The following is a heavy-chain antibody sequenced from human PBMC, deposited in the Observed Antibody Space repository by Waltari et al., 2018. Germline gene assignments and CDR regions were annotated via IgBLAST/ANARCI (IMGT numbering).Heavy chain of an antibody. V-gene: IGHV3-15*07. CDR1: GFTCGHAW. Sequence: VESGGDLVKPGGALRLSCAAAGFTCGHAWLNGVRPAPGKGLEWVARVKRKIEGEATDYAPPVKGRFIVSRDDSKNTLYLQMNSLKTEDTAVYYCTTGYGSNWYSWGQGTLVTVSS. J-gene: IGHJ4*02. CDR3: TTGYGSNWYS. CDR2: VKRKIEGEAT. D-gene: IGHD6-13*01.